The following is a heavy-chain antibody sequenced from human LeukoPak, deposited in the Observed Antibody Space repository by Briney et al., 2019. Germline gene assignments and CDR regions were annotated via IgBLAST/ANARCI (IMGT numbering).Heavy chain of an antibody. CDR3: AKWILYDILTGPFDY. J-gene: IGHJ4*02. Sequence: GRSLRLSCAASGFTFDDYAMHWVRQAPGKGLEWVSGISWNSGSIAYADSVKGRFTISRDNAKNSLYLQMNSLRAEDTALYYCAKWILYDILTGPFDYWGQGTLVTVSS. D-gene: IGHD3-9*01. CDR2: ISWNSGSI. CDR1: GFTFDDYA. V-gene: IGHV3-9*01.